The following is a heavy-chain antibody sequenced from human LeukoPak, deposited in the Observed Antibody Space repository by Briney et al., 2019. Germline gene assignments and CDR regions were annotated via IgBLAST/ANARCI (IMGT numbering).Heavy chain of an antibody. CDR3: ARGLKRAGRINPNAFDI. Sequence: SETLSLTCAVYGGSFSGYYWSWIRQPPGKGLEWIGEINHSGSTNYNPSLKSRVTISVDTSKNQFSLKLSSVTAADTAVYYCARGLKRAGRINPNAFDIWGQGTMVTVSS. D-gene: IGHD3-10*01. J-gene: IGHJ3*02. V-gene: IGHV4-34*01. CDR2: INHSGST. CDR1: GGSFSGYY.